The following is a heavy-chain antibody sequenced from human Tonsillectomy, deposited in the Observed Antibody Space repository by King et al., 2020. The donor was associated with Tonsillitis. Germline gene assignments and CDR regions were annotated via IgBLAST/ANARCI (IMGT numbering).Heavy chain of an antibody. CDR1: GFTFSSYA. V-gene: IGHV3-23*04. Sequence: VQLVESGGGLVQPGGSLRLSCAASGFTFSSYAMSWVRQAPGKGLEWVSAISGSGGSTYYADSVKGRFTISRDNSKNTLYLQMISLRAEDTAVYYCAKGDYYDSSGYSTDAFDIWGQGTMVTVSS. D-gene: IGHD3-22*01. CDR3: AKGDYYDSSGYSTDAFDI. CDR2: ISGSGGST. J-gene: IGHJ3*02.